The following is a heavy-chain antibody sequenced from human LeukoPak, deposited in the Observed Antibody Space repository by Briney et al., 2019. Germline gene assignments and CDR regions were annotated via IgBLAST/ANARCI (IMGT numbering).Heavy chain of an antibody. J-gene: IGHJ4*02. CDR1: GFTATSSH. CDR3: AKASQWLAFDY. Sequence: GGSLRLSCEASGFTATSSHMSWVRQAPGKGLEWISVIYNGDNTNYADSVKGRFIIFGDSYKNMLYLQMNNLRAEDTAVYFCAKASQWLAFDYWGQGALVTVSS. D-gene: IGHD6-19*01. CDR2: IYNGDNT. V-gene: IGHV3-66*01.